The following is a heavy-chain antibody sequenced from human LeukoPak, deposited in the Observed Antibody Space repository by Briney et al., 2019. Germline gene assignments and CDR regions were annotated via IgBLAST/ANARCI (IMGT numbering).Heavy chain of an antibody. J-gene: IGHJ4*02. D-gene: IGHD3-22*01. CDR2: ISYSGST. V-gene: IGHV4-59*01. CDR3: ARAVDDSSGYYRIDY. Sequence: SETLSLTCTVSGGSMSSYYWSWIRQPPGRGLEWIGYISYSGSTNYNPSLKSRVTISVDTSKNQCSLKLSSVTAADTAVYYCARAVDDSSGYYRIDYWGQGTLVTVSS. CDR1: GGSMSSYY.